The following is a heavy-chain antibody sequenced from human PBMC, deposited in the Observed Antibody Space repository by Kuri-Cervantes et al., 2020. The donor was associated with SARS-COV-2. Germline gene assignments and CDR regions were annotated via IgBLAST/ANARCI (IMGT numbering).Heavy chain of an antibody. Sequence: GESLRLSCAASGFTFSDYSMSWIRQAPGKGLEWVSDISSSDSTIYYADSVKGRFTISRDNAKNSLSLQMNSLRAEDTAVYYCVSDGDHWNFDYWGQGTLVTVSS. V-gene: IGHV3-11*04. CDR3: VSDGDHWNFDY. J-gene: IGHJ4*02. CDR2: ISSSDSTI. D-gene: IGHD1-1*01. CDR1: GFTFSDYS.